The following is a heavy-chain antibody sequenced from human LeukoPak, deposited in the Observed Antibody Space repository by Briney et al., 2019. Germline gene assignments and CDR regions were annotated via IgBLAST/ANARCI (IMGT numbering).Heavy chain of an antibody. CDR1: GYTLTEVS. J-gene: IGHJ4*02. D-gene: IGHD6-19*01. Sequence: ASVKVSCKISGYTLTEVSMHWVRQAPGQGLEWMGWINLNSGGTNYAQKFQGRVTMTRDTSISTAYMELSRLRSDDTAVYYCARDLTPGYSSGWYVRGFDYWGQGTLVTVSS. CDR3: ARDLTPGYSSGWYVRGFDY. V-gene: IGHV1-2*02. CDR2: INLNSGGT.